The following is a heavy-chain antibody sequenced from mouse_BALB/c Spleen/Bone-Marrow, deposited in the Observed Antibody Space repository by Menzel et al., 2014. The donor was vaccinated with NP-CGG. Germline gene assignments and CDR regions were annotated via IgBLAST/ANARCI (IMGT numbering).Heavy chain of an antibody. D-gene: IGHD3-2*02. Sequence: DVKLVESGGGLVQPGGSLKLSCAASGFTFSNYGMSWVRQTPDKRLELVATINSNGGITYYPNSVKGRFTISRDNAKNTLYLQTSSLKSEDTAMYYCAKNQEAFDYWGQGTTLTVSS. CDR1: GFTFSNYG. CDR2: INSNGGIT. V-gene: IGHV5-6-3*01. J-gene: IGHJ2*01. CDR3: AKNQEAFDY.